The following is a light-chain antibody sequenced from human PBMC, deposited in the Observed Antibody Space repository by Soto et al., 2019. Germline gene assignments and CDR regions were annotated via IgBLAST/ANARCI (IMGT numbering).Light chain of an antibody. Sequence: QSALTQPASVSGSPGQSITISCTGTSSDVGGYNYVSWYQQHPGKAPKLMIYDVSNRPSGVSNRFSGSKSGNTASLTISGLPAEDEADYYCSSYTSSSTLVLFGRGTKVTVL. CDR1: SSDVGGYNY. CDR2: DVS. V-gene: IGLV2-14*01. CDR3: SSYTSSSTLVL. J-gene: IGLJ2*01.